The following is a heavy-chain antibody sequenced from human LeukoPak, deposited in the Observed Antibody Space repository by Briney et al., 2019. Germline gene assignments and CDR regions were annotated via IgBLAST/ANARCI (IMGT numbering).Heavy chain of an antibody. D-gene: IGHD3-9*01. J-gene: IGHJ5*02. V-gene: IGHV3-11*01. CDR1: GFTFSDYY. CDR2: ISSSGSTI. Sequence: GGSLRLSCAASGFTFSDYYMSWIRQAPGKGLEWVSYISSSGSTIYYADSVKGRFTISRDNAKNSLYLQMNSLRAEDTAVYYCARVEGNVLRYSWFDPWGQGTLVTVSS. CDR3: ARVEGNVLRYSWFDP.